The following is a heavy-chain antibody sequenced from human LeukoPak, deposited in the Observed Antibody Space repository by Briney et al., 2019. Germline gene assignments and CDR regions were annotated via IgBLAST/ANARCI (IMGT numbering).Heavy chain of an antibody. CDR3: ARGKAAYSGSWYHFDY. V-gene: IGHV6-1*01. CDR1: GDSVSSNSAA. J-gene: IGHJ4*02. D-gene: IGHD6-13*01. CDR2: TYYRSKWYN. Sequence: SQTLSLTCAISGDSVSSNSAAWNWIRQSPSRGLEWLGRTYYRSKWYNDYAVSVKSRITINPDTSKNQFSLQLNSVTPEDTAVYYCARGKAAYSGSWYHFDYWGQGTLVTVSS.